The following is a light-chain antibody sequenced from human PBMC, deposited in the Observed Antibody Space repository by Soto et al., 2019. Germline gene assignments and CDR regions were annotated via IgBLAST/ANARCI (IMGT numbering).Light chain of an antibody. V-gene: IGKV3D-15*01. J-gene: IGKJ5*01. CDR2: GAS. CDR3: QQYNSWPIT. CDR1: QNINSD. Sequence: EKVMTQSPATLSVSPGESATLSCRASQNINSDLAWYVQKPGQAPRRVIYGASTRGTDVPPRFTGSGSGTDFTLTIGGLQSEDFAVYYCQQYNSWPITFGQGTRL.